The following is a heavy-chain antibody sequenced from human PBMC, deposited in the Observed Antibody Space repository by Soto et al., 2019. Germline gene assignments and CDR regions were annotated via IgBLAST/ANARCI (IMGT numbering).Heavy chain of an antibody. Sequence: HPGGSLRLSCAASGFTFSSYWMSWVRQAPGKGLEWVANIKQDGSEKYYVDSVKGRFTISRDNAKNSLYLQMNSLRAEDTAVYYCASYDFWSGDYYYYGMDVWGQGTTVTVSS. D-gene: IGHD3-3*01. V-gene: IGHV3-7*01. CDR1: GFTFSSYW. CDR3: ASYDFWSGDYYYYGMDV. J-gene: IGHJ6*02. CDR2: IKQDGSEK.